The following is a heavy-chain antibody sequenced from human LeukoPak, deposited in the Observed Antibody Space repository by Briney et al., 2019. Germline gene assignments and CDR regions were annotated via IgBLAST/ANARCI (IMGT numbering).Heavy chain of an antibody. D-gene: IGHD5-24*01. Sequence: PGGSLRLSCAASGFTFSSYGMHWVRQAPGKGLEWVASISYDGSNKKYADSVKGRLTISRDNSKNTLFLQMNSLRPEDTAVYYCAKRGDGYNFGYWGQGTLVTVSS. CDR3: AKRGDGYNFGY. V-gene: IGHV3-30*18. CDR2: ISYDGSNK. J-gene: IGHJ4*02. CDR1: GFTFSSYG.